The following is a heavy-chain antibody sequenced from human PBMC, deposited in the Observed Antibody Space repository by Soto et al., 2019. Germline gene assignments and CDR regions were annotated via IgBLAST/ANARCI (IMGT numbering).Heavy chain of an antibody. J-gene: IGHJ6*02. Sequence: EVQLVESGGGLVQPGGSLRLSCTVSGFIFSNYDMHWVRQVTGRGLEWVSAIGTAGDTYYSGSVKGRFTSSRENAKNSWYLQMNSLRAEDTAVYYCVRDGGGNHGGYYYSMDVWGQGTTVIVSS. CDR1: GFIFSNYD. D-gene: IGHD3-16*01. CDR3: VRDGGGNHGGYYYSMDV. V-gene: IGHV3-13*01. CDR2: IGTAGDT.